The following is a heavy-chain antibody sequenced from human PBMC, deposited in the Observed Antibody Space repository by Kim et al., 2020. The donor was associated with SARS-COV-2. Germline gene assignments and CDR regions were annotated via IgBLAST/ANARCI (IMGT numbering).Heavy chain of an antibody. CDR3: MGGNYFDY. CDR2: IRSKANSYAT. V-gene: IGHV3-73*01. CDR1: GFNFSVSG. J-gene: IGHJ4*02. Sequence: GGSLILSCAASGFNFSVSGMHWVRQASGKGLEWVGRIRSKANSYATAYAASAKGRFSISRDDSKNTAYLQMNSLKTEDTAVYYCMGGNYFDYWGQGTLVTVSS. D-gene: IGHD1-26*01.